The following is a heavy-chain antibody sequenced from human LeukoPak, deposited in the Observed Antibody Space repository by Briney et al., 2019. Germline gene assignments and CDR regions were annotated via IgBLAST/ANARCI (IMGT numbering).Heavy chain of an antibody. Sequence: GASVKVSCKASGYSFTSYYMHWVRQAPGQGLEWMGWMNPNSGNTGYAQKFQGRVTMTRNTSISTAYMELSSLRSEDTAVYYCARGLVLRYFDWLSPLYYYYYMDVWGKGTTVTISS. V-gene: IGHV1-8*01. D-gene: IGHD3-9*01. J-gene: IGHJ6*03. CDR1: GYSFTSYY. CDR2: MNPNSGNT. CDR3: ARGLVLRYFDWLSPLYYYYYMDV.